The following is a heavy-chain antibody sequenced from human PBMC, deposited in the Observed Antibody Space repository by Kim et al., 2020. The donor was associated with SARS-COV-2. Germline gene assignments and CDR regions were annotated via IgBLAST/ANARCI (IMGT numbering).Heavy chain of an antibody. CDR3: ARSHGY. CDR2: SSSSYI. Sequence: SSSSYIYYAYSVRGRFTISRDNAKNSLYLQMNSLRAEDTAVYYCARSHGYWGQGTLVTVSS. J-gene: IGHJ4*02. V-gene: IGHV3-21*01.